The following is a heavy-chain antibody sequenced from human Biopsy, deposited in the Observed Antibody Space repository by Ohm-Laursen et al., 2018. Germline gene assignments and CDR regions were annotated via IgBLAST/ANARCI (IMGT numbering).Heavy chain of an antibody. CDR3: ARHSLDDFWSGAHYYFDY. CDR1: GDTFSGYY. CDR2: VYYSGST. J-gene: IGHJ4*02. Sequence: SDTLSLTCAVYGDTFSGYYWGWLRQPPGKGLEWIGHVYYSGSTFYNSSLESRVTVSVDTSKNQFHLRLTSMSASDTAVYYCARHSLDDFWSGAHYYFDYWGLGTLVTVSS. D-gene: IGHD3-3*01. V-gene: IGHV4-59*08.